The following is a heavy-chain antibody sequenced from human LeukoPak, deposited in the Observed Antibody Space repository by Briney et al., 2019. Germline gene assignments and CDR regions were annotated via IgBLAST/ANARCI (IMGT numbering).Heavy chain of an antibody. CDR3: AKIVVPAAYYFYGMDV. Sequence: PGGSLRLSCAASGFTFSRYYMRWVRQTPGKGLEWVSGISGNGVKTFYADSVKGRFTISRDNSKKTVDLQMNSLRVEDTAIFYCAKIVVPAAYYFYGMDVWGQGTTVTVSS. J-gene: IGHJ6*02. CDR2: ISGNGVKT. D-gene: IGHD2-2*01. CDR1: GFTFSRYY. V-gene: IGHV3-23*01.